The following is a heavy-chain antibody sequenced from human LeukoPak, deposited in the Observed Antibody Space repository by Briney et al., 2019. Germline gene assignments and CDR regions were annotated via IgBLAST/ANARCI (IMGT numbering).Heavy chain of an antibody. CDR1: GGSFSGYY. CDR3: ARRSSGSYSTYYYYYYYMDV. Sequence: SETLSLTCAVYGGSFSGYYWSWIRQPPGKRLEWIGEINHSGSTNYNPSLKSRVTISVDTSKNQFSLKLSSVTAADTAVYYCARRSSGSYSTYYYYYYYMDVWGKGTTVTISS. J-gene: IGHJ6*03. D-gene: IGHD1-26*01. V-gene: IGHV4-34*01. CDR2: INHSGST.